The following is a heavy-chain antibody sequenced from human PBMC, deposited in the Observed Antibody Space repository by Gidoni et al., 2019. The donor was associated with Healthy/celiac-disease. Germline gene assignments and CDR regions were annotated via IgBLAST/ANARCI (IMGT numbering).Heavy chain of an antibody. CDR2: ISSSSSYI. D-gene: IGHD3-9*01. CDR1: GFTFSSYS. CDR3: ASSYYDILTGFDY. V-gene: IGHV3-21*01. Sequence: EVQLVESGGGLVKPGGSLRLSCAASGFTFSSYSMNWVRQAPGKGLEWVSSISSSSSYIYYADSVKGRFTISRDNAKNSLYLQMNSLRAEDTAVYYCASSYYDILTGFDYWGQGTLVTVSS. J-gene: IGHJ4*02.